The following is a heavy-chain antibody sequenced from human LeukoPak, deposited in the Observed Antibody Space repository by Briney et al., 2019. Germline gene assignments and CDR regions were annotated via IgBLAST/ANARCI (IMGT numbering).Heavy chain of an antibody. CDR3: ARGKWLRSSTSCFDP. J-gene: IGHJ5*02. V-gene: IGHV4-59*12. D-gene: IGHD2-2*01. Sequence: ASETLSLTCTVSGGSISSYYWSWIRQPPGKGLEWIGYIYYSGSTNYNPSLKSRVTISVDTSKNQFSLKLSSVTAADTAVYYCARGKWLRSSTSCFDPWGQGTLVTVSS. CDR1: GGSISSYY. CDR2: IYYSGST.